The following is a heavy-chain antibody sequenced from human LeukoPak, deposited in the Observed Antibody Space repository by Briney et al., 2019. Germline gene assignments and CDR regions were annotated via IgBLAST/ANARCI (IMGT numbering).Heavy chain of an antibody. CDR2: INHSGST. CDR3: ARDRDYFDY. V-gene: IGHV4-34*01. D-gene: IGHD1-14*01. CDR1: GGSFSGYY. Sequence: ASETLSLACAVYGGSFSGYYWSWIRQPPGEGLEWIGEINHSGSTNYNPSLESRVTISVDTSKNQFSLKLSSVTAADTAVYYCARDRDYFDYWGQGTLVTVSS. J-gene: IGHJ4*02.